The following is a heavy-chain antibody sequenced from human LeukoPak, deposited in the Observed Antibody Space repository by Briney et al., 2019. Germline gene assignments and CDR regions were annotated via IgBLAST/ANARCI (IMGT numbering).Heavy chain of an antibody. CDR3: ARGLWSVVPAATAFDY. D-gene: IGHD2-2*01. J-gene: IGHJ4*02. CDR2: ISSSSSYI. CDR1: GFTFSSYS. Sequence: GGPLRLSCAPSGFTFSSYSMNWVRHAPGKGLEWVSSISSSSSYIYYADSVKGRLTISRDNAKNSLYLQMNSLRAEDTAVYYCARGLWSVVPAATAFDYWGQGTLVTVSS. V-gene: IGHV3-21*01.